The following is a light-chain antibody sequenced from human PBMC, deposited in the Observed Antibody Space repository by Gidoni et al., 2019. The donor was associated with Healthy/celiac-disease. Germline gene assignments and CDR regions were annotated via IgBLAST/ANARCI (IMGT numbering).Light chain of an antibody. CDR3: QQSYSTPWT. CDR2: AAS. J-gene: IGKJ1*01. CDR1: QSISSY. V-gene: IGKV1-39*01. Sequence: QISDSPSSLSASVGDRVTITCRASQSISSYLNWYQQKPGKAPKLLIYAASSLQSGVPSRFSGSGSGTDFTLTISSLQPEDFATYYCQQSYSTPWTFGQGTKVEIK.